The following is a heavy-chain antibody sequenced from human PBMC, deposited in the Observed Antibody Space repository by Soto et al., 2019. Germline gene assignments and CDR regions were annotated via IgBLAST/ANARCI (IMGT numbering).Heavy chain of an antibody. CDR2: VSGLGASP. Sequence: GASLRLSCAASGFTLNSYGMSWVRQAAGRGLEWVSAVSGLGASPYYADSVRGRFTISRDISKNTLYLQMNSLRAEDTAVYYCAHPSQYSSSYYYNSWGQGTLVNVSS. CDR3: AHPSQYSSSYYYNS. J-gene: IGHJ4*02. CDR1: GFTLNSYG. D-gene: IGHD6-6*01. V-gene: IGHV3-23*01.